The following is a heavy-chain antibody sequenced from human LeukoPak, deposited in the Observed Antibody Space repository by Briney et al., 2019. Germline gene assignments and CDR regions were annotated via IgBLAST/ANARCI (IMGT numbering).Heavy chain of an antibody. CDR2: ISVASIT. CDR3: ADYGVSGVRNNFY. Sequence: GGSLRLSCAASGLAFSSYAMSWVRQPPGKGLEWVSTISVASITFYADSVKGRFTISRDNSRNTVYLQMTCLRADDTAVYYCADYGVSGVRNNFYWGLGTLVTVSS. J-gene: IGHJ4*02. D-gene: IGHD3-3*01. V-gene: IGHV3-23*01. CDR1: GLAFSSYA.